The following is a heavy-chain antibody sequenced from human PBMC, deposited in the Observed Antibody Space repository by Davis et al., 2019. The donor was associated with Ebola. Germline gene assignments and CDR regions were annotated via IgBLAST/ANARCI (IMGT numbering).Heavy chain of an antibody. D-gene: IGHD3-22*01. Sequence: SVKVSCKASGGTFSSYAISWVRQAPGQGLEWMGGIIPIFGTANYAQKFQGRVTMTRDTSTSTVYMELSSLRSEDTAVYYCARDGDSYYYDSSGYYYSYYYYGMDVWGQGTTVTVFS. CDR3: ARDGDSYYYDSSGYYYSYYYYGMDV. J-gene: IGHJ6*02. V-gene: IGHV1-69*05. CDR1: GGTFSSYA. CDR2: IIPIFGTA.